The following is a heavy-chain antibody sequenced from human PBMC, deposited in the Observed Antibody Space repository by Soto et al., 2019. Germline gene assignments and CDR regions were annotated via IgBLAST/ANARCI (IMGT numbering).Heavy chain of an antibody. CDR2: MRQDGSEK. D-gene: IGHD2-2*02. CDR3: ARILCSSTSCYTFDY. V-gene: IGHV3-7*03. CDR1: GFTFSSYW. Sequence: PGGSLRLSCAASGFTFSSYWMSWVRQAPGKWLEWVANMRQDGSEKYYVDSVKGRFTISRDNAKNSLYLQMNSLRAEDTAVYYCARILCSSTSCYTFDYWGQGXLVTVYS. J-gene: IGHJ4*02.